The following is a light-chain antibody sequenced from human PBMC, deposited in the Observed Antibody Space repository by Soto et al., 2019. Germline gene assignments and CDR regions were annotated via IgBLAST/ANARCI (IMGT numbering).Light chain of an antibody. V-gene: IGLV1-40*01. Sequence: QSVLTQPPSVSGAPGQRVTISCTGSSSNIGAGYHVHWYQQLPGAAPKLLIFGDSNRPSGVPDRFSGSKSGTSASLAITGLQADDEADYYCSSYTSSSTPRVFGTGTKVTVL. J-gene: IGLJ1*01. CDR1: SSNIGAGYH. CDR3: SSYTSSSTPRV. CDR2: GDS.